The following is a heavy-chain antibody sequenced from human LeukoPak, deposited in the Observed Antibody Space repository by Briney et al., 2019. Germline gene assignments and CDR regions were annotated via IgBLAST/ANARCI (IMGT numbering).Heavy chain of an antibody. CDR3: ARGNGDY. CDR1: GGSFSGYY. V-gene: IGHV4-34*01. J-gene: IGHJ4*02. CDR2: INHSGST. Sequence: SETLSLTCAVYGGSFSGYYWSWIRQPPGKGLEWIGEINHSGSTNYNPSLKSRVTISVDTSKNQFSLKLSSVTAADTAVYYCARGNGDYWGQGNLVTVSS.